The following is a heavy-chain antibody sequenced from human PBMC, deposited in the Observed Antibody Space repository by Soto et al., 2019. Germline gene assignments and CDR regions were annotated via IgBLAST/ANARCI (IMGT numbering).Heavy chain of an antibody. CDR1: GFTFNIYW. D-gene: IGHD5-18*01. Sequence: EVQVVESGGGLIQPGGSLRLSCVASGFTFNIYWMHWVRQAPGKGLVWVSRIKSDESTTSYADSVKGRFTISRDNAKNTVFLQMNSLRADDTGVYYCARGIRNYYGVDVWGQGTTVTVSS. J-gene: IGHJ6*02. CDR3: ARGIRNYYGVDV. CDR2: IKSDESTT. V-gene: IGHV3-74*01.